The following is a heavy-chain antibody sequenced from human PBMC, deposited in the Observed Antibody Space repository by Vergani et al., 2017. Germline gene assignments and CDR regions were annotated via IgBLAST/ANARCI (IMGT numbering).Heavy chain of an antibody. CDR3: ATKSCGTPGCQIGYFRE. Sequence: QLHLVASGGGVVQPGRSLRLSCVVSGFTSSYYGMHWVRQAPGKGLEWVAVISYDGTQKYYADSVKGRFTISRDNSKSTLYLQMNSLRTEDTAVYYCATKSCGTPGCQIGYFREWGQGTLVTVSS. J-gene: IGHJ1*01. CDR2: ISYDGTQK. V-gene: IGHV3-30*03. D-gene: IGHD1-1*01. CDR1: GFTSSYYG.